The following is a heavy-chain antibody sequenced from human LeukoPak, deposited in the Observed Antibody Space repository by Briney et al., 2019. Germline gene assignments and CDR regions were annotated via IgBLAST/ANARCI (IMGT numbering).Heavy chain of an antibody. J-gene: IGHJ4*02. D-gene: IGHD6-19*01. Sequence: SETLSLTCTVSGGSISSHYWSWIWQPPGKGLEWIGCIYNNGRTNYNPSLTSRVTISVVTSKNQFSLKLTSLTAADTAVYYCARAPEQWLIPPFFDYWGQGTLVTVSS. CDR1: GGSISSHY. CDR3: ARAPEQWLIPPFFDY. V-gene: IGHV4-59*11. CDR2: IYNNGRT.